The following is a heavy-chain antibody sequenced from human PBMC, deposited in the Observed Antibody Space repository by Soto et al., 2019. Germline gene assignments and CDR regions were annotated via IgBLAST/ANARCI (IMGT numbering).Heavy chain of an antibody. D-gene: IGHD2-15*01. J-gene: IGHJ5*02. V-gene: IGHV3-66*01. CDR2: IYSGGST. Sequence: TGGSLRLSCAASGFTVSSNYMSWVRQAPGKGLEWVSVIYSGGSTYYADSVKGRFTISRDNSKNTLYLQMNSLRAEDTAVYYCARVRESIVVVVAXTANWFDPWCQGTLVTVSS. CDR1: GFTVSSNY. CDR3: ARVRESIVVVVAXTANWFDP.